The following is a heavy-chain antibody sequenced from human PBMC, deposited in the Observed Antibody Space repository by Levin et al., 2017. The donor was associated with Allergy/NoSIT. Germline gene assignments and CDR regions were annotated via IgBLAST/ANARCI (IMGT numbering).Heavy chain of an antibody. Sequence: GESLKISCAASEFTFSSSWMSWVRQAPGKGLEWVANIKEDGSEIYYVDSVKGRFTISRDNAKNSLYLQMNSLRAEDTAVYYCARLHDYSDFDYWGQGTLVTVST. CDR2: IKEDGSEI. CDR3: ARLHDYSDFDY. J-gene: IGHJ4*02. D-gene: IGHD4-11*01. V-gene: IGHV3-7*01. CDR1: EFTFSSSW.